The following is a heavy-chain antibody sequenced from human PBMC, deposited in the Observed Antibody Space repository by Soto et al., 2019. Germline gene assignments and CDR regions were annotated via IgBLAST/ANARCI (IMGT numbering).Heavy chain of an antibody. CDR1: GYTFTSYG. V-gene: IGHV1-18*01. Sequence: ASVKVSCKASGYTFTSYGISWVRQAPGQGLEWMGWISAYNGNTNYAQKLQGRVTMTTDTSTSTAYMELRSLRSDDTAVYYCARTAHYYDSSGYYYYFAYWGQGTLVTVSS. CDR2: ISAYNGNT. CDR3: ARTAHYYDSSGYYYYFAY. D-gene: IGHD3-22*01. J-gene: IGHJ4*02.